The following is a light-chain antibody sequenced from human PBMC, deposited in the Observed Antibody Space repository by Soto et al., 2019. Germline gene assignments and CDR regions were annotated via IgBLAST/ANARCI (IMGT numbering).Light chain of an antibody. V-gene: IGLV2-14*03. Sequence: QSALPRPASVSGSPGQSITISCTGTSSDVGAFNFVSWYQQHPGKAPKLMIYDVRHRPSGVSDRFSGSKSGNTASLTIYGLQAEDEADYYCTSHTTTSPPVLFGGGTKVTVL. CDR1: SSDVGAFNF. CDR3: TSHTTTSPPVL. CDR2: DVR. J-gene: IGLJ2*01.